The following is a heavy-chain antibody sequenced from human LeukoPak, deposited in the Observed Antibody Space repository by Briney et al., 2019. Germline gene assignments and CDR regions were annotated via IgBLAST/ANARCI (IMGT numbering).Heavy chain of an antibody. D-gene: IGHD1-1*01. J-gene: IGHJ4*02. Sequence: KPSXTLSLTCTVSGGSISSSSYYWGWIRQPPGKGLEWIGSIYYSGITYYNPSLKSRVTISVDTSKNQFSLKLSSVTAADTAVYYCARHHGYAGTRKVDYWGQGTLVTVSS. CDR1: GGSISSSSYY. CDR3: ARHHGYAGTRKVDY. V-gene: IGHV4-39*01. CDR2: IYYSGIT.